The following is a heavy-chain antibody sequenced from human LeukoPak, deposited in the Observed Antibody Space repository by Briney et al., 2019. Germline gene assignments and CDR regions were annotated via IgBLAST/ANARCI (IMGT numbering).Heavy chain of an antibody. D-gene: IGHD2-2*01. CDR1: GFSFSSYG. CDR2: IWYEGSNK. Sequence: PGGSLRLSCAASGFSFSSYGMHWVREAPGKGLEGVAVIWYEGSNKYYADSVKGRFTISRDNAKNTVYLQINSLRDEETAVYYCARICSSTDCLIPDWGQGTLVTVSS. CDR3: ARICSSTDCLIPD. V-gene: IGHV3-33*03. J-gene: IGHJ4*02.